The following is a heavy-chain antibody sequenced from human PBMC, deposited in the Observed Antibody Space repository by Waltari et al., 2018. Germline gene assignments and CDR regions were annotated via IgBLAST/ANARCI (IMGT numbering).Heavy chain of an antibody. J-gene: IGHJ3*02. CDR2: IYYSGST. Sequence: QLQLQESGPGLVTPSETLSLTCTVSGGSISTYYCRWIRQPPGKGLEWIGYIYYSGSTNYNPSLKSRVTISVDTSKNQFSLKLSSVTAADTAVYYCARSITMIVVAAAFDIWGQGTMVTVSS. CDR1: GGSISTYY. V-gene: IGHV4-59*01. CDR3: ARSITMIVVAAAFDI. D-gene: IGHD3-22*01.